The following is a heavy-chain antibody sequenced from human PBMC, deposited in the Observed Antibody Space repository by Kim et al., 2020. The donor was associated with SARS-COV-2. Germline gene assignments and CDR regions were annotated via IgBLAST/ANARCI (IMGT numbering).Heavy chain of an antibody. CDR3: TVTTYYFDY. D-gene: IGHD4-17*01. Sequence: GSTYYADSVKGRFTISRDNSKNSLYLQMNSLRTEDTASYYCTVTTYYFDYWGQGTLVTVSS. J-gene: IGHJ4*02. V-gene: IGHV3-43*01. CDR2: GST.